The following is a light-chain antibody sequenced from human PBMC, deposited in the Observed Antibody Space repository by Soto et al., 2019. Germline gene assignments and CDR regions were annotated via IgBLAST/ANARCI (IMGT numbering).Light chain of an antibody. CDR1: QSVGKNY. V-gene: IGKV3-20*01. CDR2: GAS. J-gene: IGKJ4*01. Sequence: EIELTQSPGTLSLSPGEGATLSCRASQSVGKNYLAWYQHKSGQAPRLLINGASNKATGIPARFSGSGSGTDFTLTISRLQPEDFVAYYCQQYATDPLTFGGGTKVEIK. CDR3: QQYATDPLT.